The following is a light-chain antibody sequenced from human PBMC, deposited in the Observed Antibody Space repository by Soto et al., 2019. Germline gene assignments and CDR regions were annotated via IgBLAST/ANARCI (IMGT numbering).Light chain of an antibody. CDR1: QSVSSSY. CDR2: GAS. Sequence: EIVLTQSPVTLSLSPGERATLSCRASQSVSSSYLAWYQQKPGQAPRLLIYGASSRATGIPDRFSGSGSGTDFTLTISRLEPEDFAVYYCQQYSSLWTFGQGTKVDIK. V-gene: IGKV3-20*01. CDR3: QQYSSLWT. J-gene: IGKJ1*01.